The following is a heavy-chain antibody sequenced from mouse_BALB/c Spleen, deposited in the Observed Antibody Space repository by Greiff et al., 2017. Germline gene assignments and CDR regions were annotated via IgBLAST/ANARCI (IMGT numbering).Heavy chain of an antibody. Sequence: VQLQQSGAELAKPGASVKMSCKASGYTFTSYWMHWVKQRPGQGLEWIGYINPSTGYTEYNQKFKDKATLTADKSSSTAYMQLSSLTSEDSAVYYCARDNYGNQAWFAYWGQGTLVTVSA. J-gene: IGHJ3*01. D-gene: IGHD2-1*01. CDR1: GYTFTSYW. V-gene: IGHV1-7*01. CDR3: ARDNYGNQAWFAY. CDR2: INPSTGYT.